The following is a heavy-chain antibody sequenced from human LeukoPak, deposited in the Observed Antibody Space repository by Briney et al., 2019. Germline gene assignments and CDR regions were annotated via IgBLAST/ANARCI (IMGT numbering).Heavy chain of an antibody. CDR3: ARESYCSGGSCAADAFDI. CDR2: IIRSGDII. V-gene: IGHV3-48*03. Sequence: GGSLRLSCAPSGFTFSNYEMNWGRAGPEEGLERVSYIIRSGDIIYYADSVKGRFTISRDNAANSLYLQMNSLRAEDTAVYYCARESYCSGGSCAADAFDIWGQGTMVTVSS. D-gene: IGHD2-15*01. J-gene: IGHJ3*02. CDR1: GFTFSNYE.